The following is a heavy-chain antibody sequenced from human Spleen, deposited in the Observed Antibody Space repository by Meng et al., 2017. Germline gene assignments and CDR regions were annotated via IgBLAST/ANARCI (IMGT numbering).Heavy chain of an antibody. V-gene: IGHV4-39*07. Sequence: SDTLSLTCIVSGGPISSSSSYWGWIRQPPGKGLEWIGTIYYSGSTHYNPYLKSRVTIAMDTSKNQFSLNLNSVNEADTDVYYCARGWTAGYDFHSPPGEWGQGTLVTVSS. CDR3: ARGWTAGYDFHSPPGE. J-gene: IGHJ4*02. D-gene: IGHD5-12*01. CDR2: IYYSGST. CDR1: GGPISSSSSY.